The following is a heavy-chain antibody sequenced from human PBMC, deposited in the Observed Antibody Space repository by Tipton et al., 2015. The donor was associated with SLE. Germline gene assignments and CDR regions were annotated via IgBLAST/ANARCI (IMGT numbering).Heavy chain of an antibody. V-gene: IGHV4-59*01. CDR2: IYYSGNT. J-gene: IGHJ4*02. CDR1: GGSIISDH. Sequence: TLSLTCSVSGGSIISDHWSWIRQPPGKGLEWIGYIYYSGNTNYNPSLKSRVTISVDTSKNQFSLKLNSVTAADTAVYYCARGGASSKYFDYWGQGTLATVSS. CDR3: ARGGASSKYFDY.